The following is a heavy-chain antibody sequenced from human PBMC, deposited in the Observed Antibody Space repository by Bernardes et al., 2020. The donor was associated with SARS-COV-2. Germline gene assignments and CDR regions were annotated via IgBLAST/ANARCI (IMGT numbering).Heavy chain of an antibody. CDR3: IMGILERGDY. Sequence: GGSLRLSCVTSGFTFSRFWMSWVRQAPGKGLEWGANINPDGIVIYYMDFVEGRFAISRDNAKNSLSLQMNNLRDEDTATYYFIMGILERGDYWGQGTLVTVSS. CDR2: INPDGIVI. D-gene: IGHD3-10*01. V-gene: IGHV3-7*02. J-gene: IGHJ4*02. CDR1: GFTFSRFW.